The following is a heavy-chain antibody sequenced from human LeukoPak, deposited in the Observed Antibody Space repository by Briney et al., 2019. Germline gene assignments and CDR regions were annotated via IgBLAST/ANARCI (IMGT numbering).Heavy chain of an antibody. V-gene: IGHV3-30*03. CDR3: ARDRAWNYFDY. D-gene: IGHD3-3*01. CDR1: GFSFGSCG. Sequence: GRSLRLSCAASGFSFGSCGMHWVRQAPGKGLEWVAIISNDGSRKYYAHSVEGRFTISRDNSKNTLYLQMDSLRAEDTAVYYCARDRAWNYFDYWGQGTLVTVSS. J-gene: IGHJ4*02. CDR2: ISNDGSRK.